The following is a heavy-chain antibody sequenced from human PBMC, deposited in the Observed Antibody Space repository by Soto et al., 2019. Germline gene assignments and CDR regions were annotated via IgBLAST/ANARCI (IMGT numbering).Heavy chain of an antibody. D-gene: IGHD2-2*01. Sequence: ASVKVSCKASGYTFTSYDINWVRQATGQGLEWMGWMNPNSGNTGYAQKFQGRVTMTRNTSISTAYMELSSLRSEDTAVYYCGRTVLGYCSSTSCYAANTDYYYYYMDVWGKGTTVTVSS. J-gene: IGHJ6*03. CDR3: GRTVLGYCSSTSCYAANTDYYYYYMDV. CDR1: GYTFTSYD. V-gene: IGHV1-8*01. CDR2: MNPNSGNT.